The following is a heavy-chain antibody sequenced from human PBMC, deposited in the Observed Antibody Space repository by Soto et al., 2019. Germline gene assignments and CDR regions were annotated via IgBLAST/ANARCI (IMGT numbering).Heavy chain of an antibody. CDR3: ARGYDILTGSPGDY. CDR2: INHSGST. D-gene: IGHD3-9*01. J-gene: IGHJ4*02. CDR1: GGSFSGYY. V-gene: IGHV4-34*01. Sequence: QVQLQQWGAGLLKPSETLSLTCAVYGGSFSGYYWSWIRQPPGKGLEWIGEINHSGSTNYNPSLKRRVTISVDTSKNQFSLKLSPVTAADTAVYYCARGYDILTGSPGDYWGQGTLVTVSS.